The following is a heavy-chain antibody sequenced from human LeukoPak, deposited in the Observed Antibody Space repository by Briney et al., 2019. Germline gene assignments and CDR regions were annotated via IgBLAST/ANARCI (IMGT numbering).Heavy chain of an antibody. J-gene: IGHJ4*02. CDR2: IGTYHGNT. CDR1: GYTFTYYG. CDR3: ARVYDSTTHPHQIDY. V-gene: IGHV1-18*01. D-gene: IGHD2/OR15-2a*01. Sequence: ASVKVSCKASGYTFTYYGISWVRQAPGQGLEWMGWIGTYHGNTNFAQKLQGRVTMTTDTSTSTAYMELRSLRSDDTAVYYCARVYDSTTHPHQIDYWGQGTLVTVSS.